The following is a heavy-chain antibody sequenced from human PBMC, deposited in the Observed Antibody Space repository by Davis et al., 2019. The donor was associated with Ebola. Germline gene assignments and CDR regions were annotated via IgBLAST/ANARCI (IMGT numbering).Heavy chain of an antibody. D-gene: IGHD1-26*01. Sequence: GESLKISCKGSGYSFTKYWIAWVRQMPGRGLEWLGIIYPGDSDTKYDPSFQGQVTISADKSISTAYLHWSRLRAADTAMYYCARPSGSYYGGIYFDYWGQGTLVTVSS. CDR2: IYPGDSDT. CDR3: ARPSGSYYGGIYFDY. CDR1: GYSFTKYW. J-gene: IGHJ4*02. V-gene: IGHV5-51*01.